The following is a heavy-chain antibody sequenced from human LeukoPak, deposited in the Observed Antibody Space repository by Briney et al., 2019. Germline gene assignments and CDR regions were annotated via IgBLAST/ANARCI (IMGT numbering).Heavy chain of an antibody. Sequence: SETLSLTCAVSGGSISSSNWWSWARQPPGKGLEWIGEIYHSGSTNYNPSLKSRVTISVDKSKNQFSLKLSSVTAADTAVYYCASATSGTDIFAHYWGQGTLVTVSS. D-gene: IGHD3-3*02. CDR3: ASATSGTDIFAHY. J-gene: IGHJ4*02. CDR2: IYHSGST. V-gene: IGHV4-4*02. CDR1: GGSISSSNW.